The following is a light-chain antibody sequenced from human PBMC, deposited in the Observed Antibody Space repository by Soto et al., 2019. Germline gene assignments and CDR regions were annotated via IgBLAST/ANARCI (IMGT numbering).Light chain of an antibody. Sequence: QSALAQPPSASGSPGQSVTISCTGTSSDVGGYNYVSWYQQHPGKAPKLMIYEVSKRPSGVSDRFSGSKSDNTAYLTVSGLQAEDEADYYCISYAGSDNFVFGTGTKVTVL. J-gene: IGLJ1*01. CDR2: EVS. CDR3: ISYAGSDNFV. CDR1: SSDVGGYNY. V-gene: IGLV2-8*01.